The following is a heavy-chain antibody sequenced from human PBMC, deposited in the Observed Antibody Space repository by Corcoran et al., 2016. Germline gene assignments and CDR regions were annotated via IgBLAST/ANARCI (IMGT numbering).Heavy chain of an antibody. D-gene: IGHD1-26*01. CDR2: INAGNGDT. J-gene: IGHJ4*02. CDR3: AMARVVSSVYFDY. V-gene: IGHV1-3*01. CDR1: GYTFSNYA. Sequence: QVQLVQSGAEVKKPGASVKVSCKASGYTFSNYAMHWVRQAPGQSLEWMGCINAGNGDTKYSQKFQGRVSITRDTSASTGYMDLSSLRSDDTAVYYCAMARVVSSVYFDYWGQGTLVTVSS.